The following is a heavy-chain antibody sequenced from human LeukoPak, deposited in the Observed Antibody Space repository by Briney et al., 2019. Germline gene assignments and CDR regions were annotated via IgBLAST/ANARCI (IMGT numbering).Heavy chain of an antibody. CDR3: AKDHYWSIDY. J-gene: IGHJ4*02. D-gene: IGHD3-3*01. V-gene: IGHV3-74*01. CDR2: IRGDGIST. Sequence: GGSLRLSCAASGFDFSSSWMHWVRHAPGQGLVWVSRIRGDGISTNYADSVKGRFTISRDIAKNTLYLQMNSLRAEDTGVYYCAKDHYWSIDYWGRGTLVTVSS. CDR1: GFDFSSSW.